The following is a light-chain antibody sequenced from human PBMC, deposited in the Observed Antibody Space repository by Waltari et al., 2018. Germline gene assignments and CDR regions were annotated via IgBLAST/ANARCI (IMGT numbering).Light chain of an antibody. CDR1: QSISRY. V-gene: IGKV3-20*01. CDR3: QHHFRLPAT. Sequence: IMLTQSPGTLSLSPAERATLSCRASQSISRYLAWYQQKPGQAPRLLIYGASTRATGIPDRFSGSGSGTDLSLTISGLEPEDSAVYYCQHHFRLPATFGQGTKVEIK. J-gene: IGKJ1*01. CDR2: GAS.